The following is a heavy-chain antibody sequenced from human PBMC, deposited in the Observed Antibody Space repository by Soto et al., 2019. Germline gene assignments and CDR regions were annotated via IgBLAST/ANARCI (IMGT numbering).Heavy chain of an antibody. D-gene: IGHD4-17*01. CDR3: ARDPNGDYVGAFDI. CDR2: ISASGTTT. V-gene: IGHV3-23*01. J-gene: IGHJ3*02. Sequence: GGSLRLSCAASGFTFSSFGMSWVRQAPRKGPEWVSGISASGTTTDYADSVKGRFTISRDNSKNTLSLQMNSLRAEDTAVYYCARDPNGDYVGAFDIWGQGTMVTVSS. CDR1: GFTFSSFG.